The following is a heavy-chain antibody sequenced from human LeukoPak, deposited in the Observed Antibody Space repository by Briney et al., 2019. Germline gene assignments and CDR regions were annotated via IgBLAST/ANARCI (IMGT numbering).Heavy chain of an antibody. V-gene: IGHV3-23*01. J-gene: IGHJ3*02. Sequence: GGSLRLSCAGSGFTFGSFWMNWVRQAPGKGLEWVSAISGSGGSTYYADSVKGRFTISRDNSKNTLYLQMNSLRAEDTAVYYCAKDGTYYYDSSGYYGAFDIWGQGTMVTVSS. CDR2: ISGSGGST. CDR3: AKDGTYYYDSSGYYGAFDI. D-gene: IGHD3-22*01. CDR1: GFTFGSFW.